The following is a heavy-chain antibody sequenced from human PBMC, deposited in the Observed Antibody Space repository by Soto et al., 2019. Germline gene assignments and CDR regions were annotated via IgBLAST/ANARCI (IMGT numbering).Heavy chain of an antibody. V-gene: IGHV3-74*01. CDR3: ATQAEGFLEGPLDF. CDR2: ITSDGTSA. J-gene: IGHJ4*02. CDR1: GFTFSSQW. Sequence: PGGSLRLSCVASGFTFSSQWMHWVRLVPGKGLEWVSRITSDGTSASYADSVKGRFTISRDNAKNTLYLQMNSLRAEDMAMYFCATQAEGFLEGPLDFWGPGTLVTVSS.